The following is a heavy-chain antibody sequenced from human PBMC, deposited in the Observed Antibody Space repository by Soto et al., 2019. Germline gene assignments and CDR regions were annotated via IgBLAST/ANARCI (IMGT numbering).Heavy chain of an antibody. Sequence: QVQLVESGGGVVQPGRSLRLSCAASGFTFSSYGMHWVRQAPGKGLEWVAVISYDGSNKYYADSVKGRFTISRDNSKNTVYLQMNSLRAEDKAVYYWPNAPAIVLVPAALGGDYWGQGTLVTVSS. CDR1: GFTFSSYG. CDR3: PNAPAIVLVPAALGGDY. V-gene: IGHV3-30*18. D-gene: IGHD2-2*01. CDR2: ISYDGSNK. J-gene: IGHJ4*02.